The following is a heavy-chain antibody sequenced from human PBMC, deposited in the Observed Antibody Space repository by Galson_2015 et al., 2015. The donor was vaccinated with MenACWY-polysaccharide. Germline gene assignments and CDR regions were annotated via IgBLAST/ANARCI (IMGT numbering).Heavy chain of an antibody. J-gene: IGHJ5*02. Sequence: SLRLSCAASGFSFSIYWMHWVRHAPGKGLVWVSRINADGSATDYADSVRGRFTISRDNAKNTLYLEMNSLRAEDTAVYCCTKAGAKYCRGSSCYFNWFDPWGQGTLVTVSS. CDR1: GFSFSIYW. CDR3: TKAGAKYCRGSSCYFNWFDP. CDR2: INADGSAT. D-gene: IGHD2-15*01. V-gene: IGHV3-74*01.